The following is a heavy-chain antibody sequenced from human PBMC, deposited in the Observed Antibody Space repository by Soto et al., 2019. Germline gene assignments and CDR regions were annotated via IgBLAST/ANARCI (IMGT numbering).Heavy chain of an antibody. CDR1: DASMSSFY. CDR2: VYHTGST. J-gene: IGHJ4*02. CDR3: ANAFSRDYFDY. D-gene: IGHD3-16*01. V-gene: IGHV4-59*03. Sequence: SETLSLTCSVSDASMSSFYWHWIRQSPGKGLDWIGYVYHTGSTNYNPSLKSRVTISVDTSKNQFSLELRSVTAADTAVYFCANAFSRDYFDYWGQGILVTVS.